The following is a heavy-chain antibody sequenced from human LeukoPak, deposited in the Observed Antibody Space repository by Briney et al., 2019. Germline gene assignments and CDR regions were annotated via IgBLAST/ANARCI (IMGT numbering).Heavy chain of an antibody. V-gene: IGHV6-1*01. Sequence: SQTLSLTCAISGDSVSSNSAAWNWIRQSPSRGLEWLGRTYYRSKWYNDYAVSVKSRITINPDTSKNQFSLQLNSVTPEDTAVYYCARDGRYYYGSGSRNWFDPWGQGTLVTVSS. CDR2: TYYRSKWYN. D-gene: IGHD3-10*01. J-gene: IGHJ5*02. CDR3: ARDGRYYYGSGSRNWFDP. CDR1: GDSVSSNSAA.